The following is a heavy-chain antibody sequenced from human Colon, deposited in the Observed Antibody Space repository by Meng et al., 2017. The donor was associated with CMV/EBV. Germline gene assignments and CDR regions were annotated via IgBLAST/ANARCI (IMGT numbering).Heavy chain of an antibody. V-gene: IGHV4-4*02. J-gene: IGHJ4*02. D-gene: IGHD6-19*01. CDR2: FSQSGST. Sequence: SETLSLTCAVSGGSITISNWWSWVRQPPGKGLEWIGEFSQSGSTNYSPSLKSRVTISVDTSKNQFSLKLSSVTAADTAVYYCASRIAVAGTDYWGQGTLVTVSS. CDR1: GGSITISNW. CDR3: ASRIAVAGTDY.